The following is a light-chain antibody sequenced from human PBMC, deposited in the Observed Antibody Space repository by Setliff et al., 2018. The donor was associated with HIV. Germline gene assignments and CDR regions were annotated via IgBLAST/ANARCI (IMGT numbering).Light chain of an antibody. CDR2: EVS. J-gene: IGLJ2*01. V-gene: IGLV2-11*01. CDR1: SSDVGFYNY. Sequence: QSALTQPRSVSGSPGQSVTISCTGTSSDVGFYNYVSWYQQHPGRAPKLIIYEVSRRPLGVSDRFSGSKSGNTASLTVSGLQAEDEADYHGSSYAGSKSVVCGGGTKGTV. CDR3: SSYAGSKSVV.